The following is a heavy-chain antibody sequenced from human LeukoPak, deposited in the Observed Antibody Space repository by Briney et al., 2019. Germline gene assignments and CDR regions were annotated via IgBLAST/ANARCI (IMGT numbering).Heavy chain of an antibody. J-gene: IGHJ4*02. CDR1: GFTFSSYA. D-gene: IGHD3-22*01. Sequence: PGGSLRLSCAASGFTFSSYAMSWVRQAPGKGLEWVSGLSGSGSSGSTYYADSVKGRFTISRDNSKNTLSLQMNSLTAADTAVYYCAKASYYDNSGLFYFDFWGQGTLVTVSS. V-gene: IGHV3-23*01. CDR2: LSGSGSSGST. CDR3: AKASYYDNSGLFYFDF.